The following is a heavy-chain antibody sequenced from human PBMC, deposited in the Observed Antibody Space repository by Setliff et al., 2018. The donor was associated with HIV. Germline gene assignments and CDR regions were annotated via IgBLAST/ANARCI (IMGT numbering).Heavy chain of an antibody. Sequence: PSETLSLTCVVSGGSIGSTMSFWGWIRQPPGKGLEWIGSIHYNEKTYYNPSLKSRVTISIDTSKKQFALKLTSVTAADTAVYYCASRVYYYDSNNFLREEGFDPWGQGTLVTVSS. D-gene: IGHD3-22*01. CDR1: GGSIGSTMSF. J-gene: IGHJ5*02. V-gene: IGHV4-39*01. CDR2: IHYNEKT. CDR3: ASRVYYYDSNNFLREEGFDP.